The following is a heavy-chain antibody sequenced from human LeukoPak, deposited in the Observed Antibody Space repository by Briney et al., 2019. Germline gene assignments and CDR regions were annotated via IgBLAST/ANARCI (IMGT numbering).Heavy chain of an antibody. CDR2: IYHSGST. D-gene: IGHD1-14*01. J-gene: IGHJ4*02. CDR3: ARGTWGPEPYYFDY. Sequence: SETLSLTCTVSGYSISSGYYWGWIRQPPGKGLEWIGRIYHSGSTYYNPSLKSRVTISVDTSKNPFSLKLSSVTAADTAVYYCARGTWGPEPYYFDYWGQGTLVTVSS. V-gene: IGHV4-38-2*02. CDR1: GYSISSGYY.